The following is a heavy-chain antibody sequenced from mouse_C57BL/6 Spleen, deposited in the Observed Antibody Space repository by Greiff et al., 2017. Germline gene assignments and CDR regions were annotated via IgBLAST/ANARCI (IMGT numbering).Heavy chain of an antibody. V-gene: IGHV5-17*01. D-gene: IGHD1-1*01. CDR1: GFTFSDYG. CDR3: ARPHYGSSYFDY. CDR2: ISSGSSTI. Sequence: EVQRVESGGGLVKPGGSLTLSCAASGFTFSDYGMHWVRQAPEKGLEWVAYISSGSSTIYYADTVKGRFTISRDNAKNTLFLQMTSLRSEDTAMYYCARPHYGSSYFDYWGQGTTLTVSS. J-gene: IGHJ2*01.